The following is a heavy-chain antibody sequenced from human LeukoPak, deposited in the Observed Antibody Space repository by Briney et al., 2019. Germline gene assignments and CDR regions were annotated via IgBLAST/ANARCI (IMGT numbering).Heavy chain of an antibody. CDR3: AKGGGAYYYYYMDV. CDR1: GFTFDDYA. CDR2: ISWNSGSM. V-gene: IGHV3-9*01. Sequence: GGSLRLSCAASGFTFDDYAMHWVRQAPGKGLEWVSGISWNSGSMGYADSVKGRFTISRDNAKNSLYLQMNSLRAEDTALYYCAKGGGAYYYYYMDVWGKGTTVTISS. D-gene: IGHD2-15*01. J-gene: IGHJ6*03.